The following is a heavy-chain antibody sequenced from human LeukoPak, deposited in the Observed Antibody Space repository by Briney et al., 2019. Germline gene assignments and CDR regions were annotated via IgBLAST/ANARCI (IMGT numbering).Heavy chain of an antibody. V-gene: IGHV1-2*02. J-gene: IGHJ4*02. CDR2: INPNSGGT. D-gene: IGHD3-9*01. CDR3: ARDERLLTGHPHDY. Sequence: ASVEVSCEASGYTFTGYYMHWVRQAPGQGLEWMGWINPNSGGTNYAQKFQGRVTMTRDTSISTAYMELSRLRSDDTAVYYCARDERLLTGHPHDYWGQGTLVTVSS. CDR1: GYTFTGYY.